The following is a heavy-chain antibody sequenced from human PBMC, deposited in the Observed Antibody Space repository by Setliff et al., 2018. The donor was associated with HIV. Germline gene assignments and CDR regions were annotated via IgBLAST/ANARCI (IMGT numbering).Heavy chain of an antibody. V-gene: IGHV1-46*02. D-gene: IGHD3-16*01. Sequence: ASVKVSCKASGYTFNNYYMHWVRQAPGQGLEWMGIINPSDNRTYYAQKFQGRVTMTRDTSTISVYMELRSLRSEDTAVYYCARAYYDSVCGRLSDTAMASFDSWGQGTLVTVSS. J-gene: IGHJ4*02. CDR3: ARAYYDSVCGRLSDTAMASFDS. CDR2: INPSDNRT. CDR1: GYTFNNYY.